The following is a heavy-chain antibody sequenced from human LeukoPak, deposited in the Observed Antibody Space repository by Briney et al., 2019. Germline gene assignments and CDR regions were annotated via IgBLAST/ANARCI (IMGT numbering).Heavy chain of an antibody. CDR1: GGSISSYY. CDR3: ARGSYYYGSGSYSRKNDY. D-gene: IGHD3-10*01. V-gene: IGHV4-59*12. Sequence: SETLSLTCTVSGGSISSYYWSWIRQPPGKGLEWIGYIYYSGSTNYNPSLKSRVTISVDTSKNQFSLKLSSVTAADTAVYYCARGSYYYGSGSYSRKNDYWGQGTLVTVSS. CDR2: IYYSGST. J-gene: IGHJ4*02.